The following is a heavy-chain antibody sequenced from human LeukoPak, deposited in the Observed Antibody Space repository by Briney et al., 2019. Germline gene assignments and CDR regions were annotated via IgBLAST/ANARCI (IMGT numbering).Heavy chain of an antibody. CDR1: GFTVSSNH. J-gene: IGHJ4*02. CDR2: IYSGGST. V-gene: IGHV3-66*01. Sequence: TGGSLRLSCAASGFTVSSNHVCWVRQAPGKGLEWVSVIYSGGSTYYADSVKGRFTISRDNSKNTLYLQMNSLRAEDTAVYYCARDLGLLNWGQGTLVTVSS. D-gene: IGHD3/OR15-3a*01. CDR3: ARDLGLLN.